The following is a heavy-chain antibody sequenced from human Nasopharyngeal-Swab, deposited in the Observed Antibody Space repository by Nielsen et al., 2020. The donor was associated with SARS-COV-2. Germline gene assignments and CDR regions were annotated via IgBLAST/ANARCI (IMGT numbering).Heavy chain of an antibody. CDR3: ARVAYTAILFDYYYYMDV. D-gene: IGHD5-18*01. CDR2: IKQDGSEK. J-gene: IGHJ6*03. CDR1: GFTFRNYW. V-gene: IGHV3-7*01. Sequence: GESLKISCAASGFTFRNYWMNWVRQAPGKGLEWVANIKQDGSEKYYVDSVKGRFTISRDNAKNSLYLQMNSLRAEDTAVYYCARVAYTAILFDYYYYMDVWGKGTTVTVSS.